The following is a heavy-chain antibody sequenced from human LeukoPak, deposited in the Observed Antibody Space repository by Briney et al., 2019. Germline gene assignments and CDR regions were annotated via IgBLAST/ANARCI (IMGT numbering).Heavy chain of an antibody. Sequence: SETLSLTCTVSGGSISSSSYYWGWLRQPPGKGLEWIGSIYYSGSTYYNPSLKSRVTISVDTSKNQFSLKLSSVTAADTAVYYCARYSTMVRGVRTFDYWGQGTLVTVSS. CDR2: IYYSGST. D-gene: IGHD3-10*01. J-gene: IGHJ4*02. CDR3: ARYSTMVRGVRTFDY. CDR1: GGSISSSSYY. V-gene: IGHV4-39*01.